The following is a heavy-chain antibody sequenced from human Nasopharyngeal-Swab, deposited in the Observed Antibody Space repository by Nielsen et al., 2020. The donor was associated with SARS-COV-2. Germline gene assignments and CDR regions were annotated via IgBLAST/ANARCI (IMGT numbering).Heavy chain of an antibody. CDR1: GFTFSSYS. CDR3: AKAFTATTFIPLTDYYYGMDV. J-gene: IGHJ6*02. V-gene: IGHV3-23*01. CDR2: ISGSGGST. Sequence: GGSLRLSCAASGFTFSSYSMSWVRQAPGKGLEWVSAISGSGGSTYYADSVKGRFTTSRDNSKNTLYLQMNSLRAEDTAVYYCAKAFTATTFIPLTDYYYGMDVWGQGTTVTVSS. D-gene: IGHD1-1*01.